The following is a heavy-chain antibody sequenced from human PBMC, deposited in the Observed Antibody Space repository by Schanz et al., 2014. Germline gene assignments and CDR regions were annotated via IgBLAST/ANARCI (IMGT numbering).Heavy chain of an antibody. CDR3: ARDNERIPAANSFDY. V-gene: IGHV1-18*01. Sequence: QILLVQPGPEVKKPGASVTVSCKASGYDFHIYAYSWVRQAPGQGPEWIGWISGYTGDTKYAQKFQHRVNMTTDRTTSTVYMELRSRRFDDTAVYFCARDNERIPAANSFDYWGQGTRVTVSS. CDR1: GYDFHIYA. J-gene: IGHJ4*02. D-gene: IGHD1-1*01. CDR2: ISGYTGDT.